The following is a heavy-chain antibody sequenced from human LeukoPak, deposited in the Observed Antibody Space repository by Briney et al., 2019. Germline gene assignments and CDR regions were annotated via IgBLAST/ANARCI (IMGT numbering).Heavy chain of an antibody. Sequence: SETLSLTCTVSGGSISSSSYYWGWIRQPPGKGLEWIGSIYYSGSTYYNPSLKSRVTISVDTSKNQFSLKLSSVTAADTAVYYCARSGGSGSYYKFYYFDYWGQGTLVTVSS. CDR3: ARSGGSGSYYKFYYFDY. V-gene: IGHV4-39*01. CDR1: GGSISSSSYY. D-gene: IGHD3-10*01. CDR2: IYYSGST. J-gene: IGHJ4*02.